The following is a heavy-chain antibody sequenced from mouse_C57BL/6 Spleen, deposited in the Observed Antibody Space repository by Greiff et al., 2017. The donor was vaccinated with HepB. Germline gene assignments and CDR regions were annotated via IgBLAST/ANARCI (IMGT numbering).Heavy chain of an antibody. V-gene: IGHV5-17*01. CDR3: ARGPYGNYGGFDY. CDR1: GFTFSDYG. D-gene: IGHD2-1*01. J-gene: IGHJ2*01. Sequence: EVKLVESGGGLVKPGGSLKLSCAASGFTFSDYGMHWVRQAPEKGLEWVAYISSGSSTIYYADTVKGRFTISRDNAKNTLFLQMTSLRSEDTAMYYCARGPYGNYGGFDYWGQGTTLTVSS. CDR2: ISSGSSTI.